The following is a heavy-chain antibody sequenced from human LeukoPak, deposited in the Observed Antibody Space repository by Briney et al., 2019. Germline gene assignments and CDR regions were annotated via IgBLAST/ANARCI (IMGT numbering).Heavy chain of an antibody. D-gene: IGHD3-22*01. J-gene: IGHJ3*02. Sequence: PPESPSPSPAVSGGSFRADYWSSGRQPPGTGLEWSGGINHSGSTNYNPSLKRRVTISVDTSKNQYSLKLSSVTAADTAVYFCARGPYSYDSSGAFDSWGQGTMVTVSS. CDR1: GGSFRADY. CDR3: ARGPYSYDSSGAFDS. CDR2: INHSGST. V-gene: IGHV4-34*01.